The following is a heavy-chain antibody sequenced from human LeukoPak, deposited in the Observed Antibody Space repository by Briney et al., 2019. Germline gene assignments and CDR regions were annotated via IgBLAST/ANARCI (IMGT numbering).Heavy chain of an antibody. CDR3: ARNIVVVTAIDY. V-gene: IGHV4-30-4*01. D-gene: IGHD2-21*02. Sequence: SETLSLTCTVSGSSISSSSYYWSWIRQPPGKGLEWIGYIYYSGSTHYNPSLKSRVTISVATSKNQFFLKLSSVTAADTAVYYCARNIVVVTAIDYWGQGTLVTVSS. J-gene: IGHJ4*02. CDR1: GSSISSSSYY. CDR2: IYYSGST.